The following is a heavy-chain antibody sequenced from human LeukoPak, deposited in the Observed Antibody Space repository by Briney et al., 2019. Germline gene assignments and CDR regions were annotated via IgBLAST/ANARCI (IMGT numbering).Heavy chain of an antibody. D-gene: IGHD6-6*01. Sequence: GGSLRLSCAASGFTFSSYGMHWVRQAPDKGLEWVAVISYDGSNKYYADSVKGRFTISRDNSKNTLYLQMNSLRAEDTAVYYCAKEHSSSSRFDYWGRGTLVTVSS. J-gene: IGHJ4*02. CDR1: GFTFSSYG. CDR3: AKEHSSSSRFDY. V-gene: IGHV3-30*18. CDR2: ISYDGSNK.